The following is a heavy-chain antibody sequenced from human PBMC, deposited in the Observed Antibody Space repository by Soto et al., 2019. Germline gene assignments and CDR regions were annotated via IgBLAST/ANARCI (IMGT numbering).Heavy chain of an antibody. CDR3: AKDGGGGGYVYYYYYGMDV. CDR1: GFTFSSYA. D-gene: IGHD3-22*01. V-gene: IGHV3-23*01. CDR2: ISGSGGST. Sequence: EVQLLESGGGLVQPGGSLRLSCAASGFTFSSYAMSWVRQAPGKGLEWVSAISGSGGSTYYADSVKGRFTISRDNSKNTLYLQMNSLIAEDTAVYYCAKDGGGGGYVYYYYYGMDVWGQGTTVTVSS. J-gene: IGHJ6*02.